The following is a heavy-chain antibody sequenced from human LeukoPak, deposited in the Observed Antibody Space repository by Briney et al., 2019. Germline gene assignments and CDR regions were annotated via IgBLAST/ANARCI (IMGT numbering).Heavy chain of an antibody. J-gene: IGHJ4*02. V-gene: IGHV1-69*05. CDR2: IIPIFGTA. Sequence: GAPVKVSCKASGYTFTSYAISWVRQAPGQGLEWMGGIIPIFGTANYAQKFQGRVTITTDESTSTAYMELSSLRSEDTAVYYCARAQSIAAAGLFDYWGQGTLVTVSS. CDR3: ARAQSIAAAGLFDY. CDR1: GYTFTSYA. D-gene: IGHD6-13*01.